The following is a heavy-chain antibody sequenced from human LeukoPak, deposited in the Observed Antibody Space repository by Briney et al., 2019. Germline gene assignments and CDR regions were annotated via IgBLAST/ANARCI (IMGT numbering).Heavy chain of an antibody. D-gene: IGHD1-1*01. CDR3: ARDQLGNNY. Sequence: SGTLSLTCAVYGGSFSNYYWSWIRQPPGKGLEWIAEINHSGTTNYNPSLKSRVTISVDTSKNQFSLKLNSVTAADTAVYYCARDQLGNNYWGQGTLVTVSS. J-gene: IGHJ4*02. CDR2: INHSGTT. CDR1: GGSFSNYY. V-gene: IGHV4-34*01.